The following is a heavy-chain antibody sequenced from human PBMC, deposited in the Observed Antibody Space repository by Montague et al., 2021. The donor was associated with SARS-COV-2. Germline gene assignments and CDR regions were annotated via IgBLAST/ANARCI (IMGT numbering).Heavy chain of an antibody. CDR3: AHSYGDYLFDY. V-gene: IGHV2-5*02. CDR1: GFSLSSSGVG. CDR2: IYWDDDK. Sequence: PALVKPTQTLTLTCTVSGFSLSSSGVGVGWICQPPGKALEWLALIYWDDDKPYSPSLKSRLTITKDTSKNRVVLTMTNMDPVDTATYYCAHSYGDYLFDYWGQGTLVTVSS. D-gene: IGHD4-17*01. J-gene: IGHJ4*02.